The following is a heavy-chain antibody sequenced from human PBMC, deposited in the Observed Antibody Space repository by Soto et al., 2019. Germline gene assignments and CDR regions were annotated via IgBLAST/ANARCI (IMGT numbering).Heavy chain of an antibody. D-gene: IGHD6-19*01. Sequence: VGSLRLSCAASGFTFSSYAMSWVRQAPGKGLEWVSVISGSGDGTYYADSVKGRFTISRDNSKNTLYLQMNSLRAEDTAVDYCSRRSSGWYFDYWGQGTLVTVSS. CDR3: SRRSSGWYFDY. CDR2: ISGSGDGT. V-gene: IGHV3-23*01. CDR1: GFTFSSYA. J-gene: IGHJ4*02.